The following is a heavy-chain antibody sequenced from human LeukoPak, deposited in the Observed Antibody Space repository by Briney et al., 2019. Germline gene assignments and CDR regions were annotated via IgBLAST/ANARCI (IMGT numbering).Heavy chain of an antibody. V-gene: IGHV4-38-2*02. J-gene: IGHJ4*02. D-gene: IGHD1-7*01. CDR3: ANSPTGLTGTTGAN. Sequence: PSETLSLTCTVSGYSISSGYYWGWIRQPPGKGLEWIGSTYHSGSTYYNPSLKSRVTISVDTSKNQFSLKLSSVTAADTAVYYCANSPTGLTGTTGANWGQGTLVTVSS. CDR2: TYHSGST. CDR1: GYSISSGYY.